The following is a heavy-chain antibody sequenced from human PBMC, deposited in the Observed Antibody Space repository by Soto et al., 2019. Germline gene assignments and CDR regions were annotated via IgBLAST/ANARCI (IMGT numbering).Heavy chain of an antibody. J-gene: IGHJ5*02. V-gene: IGHV3-53*01. CDR1: GFSVTANY. D-gene: IGHD3-10*01. CDR3: ARDPPYYYGSGSYWFDP. Sequence: GGSLRLSCEVSGFSVTANYMSWVRQAPGKGLEWVSVIYSGGSTYYIDSVKGRFSISRDISKNTLYLQMNSLRAEDTALYYCARDPPYYYGSGSYWFDPWGQGTLVTVSS. CDR2: IYSGGST.